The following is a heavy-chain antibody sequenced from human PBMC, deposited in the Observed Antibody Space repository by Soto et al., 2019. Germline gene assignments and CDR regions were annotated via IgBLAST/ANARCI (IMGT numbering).Heavy chain of an antibody. Sequence: SETLSLTCTVSGGSISSGGYYWTWIRQHPGKGLEWIGYIYYSGDTDYNPSLSNRVTISLDTSKSQFSLRLTSVTAADTAVYFCSRGRAPHKGGRTWGQGNMVDGSS. D-gene: IGHD1-26*01. CDR2: IYYSGDT. CDR3: SRGRAPHKGGRT. V-gene: IGHV4-31*03. CDR1: GGSISSGGYY. J-gene: IGHJ5*02.